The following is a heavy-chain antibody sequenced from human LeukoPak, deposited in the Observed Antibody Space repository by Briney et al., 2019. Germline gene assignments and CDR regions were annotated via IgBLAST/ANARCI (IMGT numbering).Heavy chain of an antibody. CDR3: ARGGPTNFDP. CDR1: GYTFTDYY. CDR2: INPSTGGT. V-gene: IGHV1-2*02. Sequence: GASVKVSCKASGYTFTDYYMNWVRQAPGQGLEWMGWINPSTGGTNYAQKFQGRVTMTRNTSISTAYMELSSLRSEDTAVYYCARGGPTNFDPWGQGTLVTVSS. J-gene: IGHJ5*02. D-gene: IGHD5-24*01.